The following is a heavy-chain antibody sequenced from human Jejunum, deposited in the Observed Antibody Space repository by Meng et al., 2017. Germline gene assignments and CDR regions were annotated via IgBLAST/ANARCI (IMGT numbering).Heavy chain of an antibody. CDR2: INTYSGSP. J-gene: IGHJ4*02. Sequence: QVQLVQSVSELKNPGASVTVSCKASGYSFMTYALNWVRQAPGHGLEWMGWINTYSGSPTYAQGFTGRFVFSLDTSVSTAYLQINNLQSDDTAVYYCARRSLGEMSGDPDYWGQGTLVTVSS. D-gene: IGHD3-16*01. CDR3: ARRSLGEMSGDPDY. CDR1: GYSFMTYA. V-gene: IGHV7-4-1*02.